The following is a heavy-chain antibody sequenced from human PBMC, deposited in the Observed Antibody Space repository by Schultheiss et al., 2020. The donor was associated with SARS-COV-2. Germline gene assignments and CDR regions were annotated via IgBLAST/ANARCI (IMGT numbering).Heavy chain of an antibody. CDR3: TTAESRRLYSYGGWYYYYGMDV. V-gene: IGHV3-15*01. J-gene: IGHJ6*02. Sequence: GESLKISCTASGFTVNSNYMSWVRQAPGKGLEWVGRIKSKNDGGTTDYAAPVKGRFTISRDDSKNTLYLQMNSLKTEDTAVYYCTTAESRRLYSYGGWYYYYGMDVWGQGTTVTVSS. CDR2: IKSKNDGGTT. D-gene: IGHD5-18*01. CDR1: GFTVNSNY.